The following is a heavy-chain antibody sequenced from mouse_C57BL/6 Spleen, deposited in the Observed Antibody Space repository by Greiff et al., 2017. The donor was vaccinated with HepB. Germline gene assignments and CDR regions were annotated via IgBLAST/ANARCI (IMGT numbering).Heavy chain of an antibody. J-gene: IGHJ2*01. Sequence: QVQLQQSGPELVKPGASVKISCKASGYAFSSSWMNWVKQRPGKGLEWIGRIYPGDGDTNYNGKFKGKATLTADKSSSTAYMQLSSLTSEDSAVYFCARAYYGSPYFDYWGQGTTLTVSS. CDR1: GYAFSSSW. V-gene: IGHV1-82*01. CDR2: IYPGDGDT. CDR3: ARAYYGSPYFDY. D-gene: IGHD1-1*01.